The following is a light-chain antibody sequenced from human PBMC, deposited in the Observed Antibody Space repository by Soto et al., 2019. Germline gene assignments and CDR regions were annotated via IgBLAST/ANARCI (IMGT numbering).Light chain of an antibody. V-gene: IGKV1-5*03. CDR3: QQYNSYWT. CDR1: QSINSW. J-gene: IGKJ1*01. CDR2: KAS. Sequence: DLQMTQSPSTLSASVGDRVTITCRASQSINSWLAWYQQKPGKAPKILIYKASSLESGVPSRFSGSGSGTEFTLTISSLQPDDFATYYCQQYNSYWTFGQGTKVEIK.